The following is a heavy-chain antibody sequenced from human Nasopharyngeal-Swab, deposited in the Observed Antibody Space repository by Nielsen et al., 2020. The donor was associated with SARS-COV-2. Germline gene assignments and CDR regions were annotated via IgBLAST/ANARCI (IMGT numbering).Heavy chain of an antibody. V-gene: IGHV3-66*01. CDR1: GFTVSSNY. CDR2: IYTGGST. J-gene: IGHJ6*02. D-gene: IGHD3-10*01. Sequence: GESLRLSCAASGFTVSSNYMNWVRQAPGKGLEWVSVIYTGGSTYYADSVKGRFTISRDNSKNTLYLQMNSLRAEDTAVYYCARAFGGGYYYGMDVWGHGTTVTVSS. CDR3: ARAFGGGYYYGMDV.